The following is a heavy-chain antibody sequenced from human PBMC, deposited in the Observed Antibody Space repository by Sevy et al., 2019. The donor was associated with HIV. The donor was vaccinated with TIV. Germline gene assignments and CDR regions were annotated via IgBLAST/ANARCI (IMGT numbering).Heavy chain of an antibody. CDR1: GFTFDDYA. V-gene: IGHV3-9*01. D-gene: IGHD3-3*01. CDR2: ISWNSGSI. CDR3: AKEQRITIFGLAPGGLYY. J-gene: IGHJ4*02. Sequence: GGSLRLSCAASGFTFDDYAMHWVRQAPGKGLEWVSGISWNSGSIGYADSVKGRFTISRDNAKNSLYLQMNSLRAEDTALYYCAKEQRITIFGLAPGGLYYWGQGTLVTVSS.